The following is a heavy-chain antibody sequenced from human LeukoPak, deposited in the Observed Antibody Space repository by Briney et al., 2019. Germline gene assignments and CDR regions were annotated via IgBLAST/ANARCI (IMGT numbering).Heavy chain of an antibody. CDR1: GFTFSDYD. J-gene: IGHJ4*02. Sequence: PGGSLRLSCAASGFTFSDYDMHWVRQAPGKGLEWVSGISWNSGSIGYADSVKGRFTISRDNAKNSLYLQMNSLRAEDTALYYCAKDGGLGQWGQGTLVTVSS. CDR3: AKDGGLGQ. V-gene: IGHV3-9*01. CDR2: ISWNSGSI. D-gene: IGHD5/OR15-5a*01.